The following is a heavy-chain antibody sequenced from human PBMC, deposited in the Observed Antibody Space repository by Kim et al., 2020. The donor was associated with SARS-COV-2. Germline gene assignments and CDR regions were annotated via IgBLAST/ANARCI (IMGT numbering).Heavy chain of an antibody. CDR1: GFTVSSNY. D-gene: IGHD3-10*01. Sequence: GGSLRLSCAASGFTVSSNYMSWVRQAPGKGLEWVSVIYSGGSTYYADSVKGRFTISRDNSENTLYLQMNSLRAEDTAVYYCARDRHGLLWFGGSYYYGMDVWGQGTTVTVSS. V-gene: IGHV3-66*01. J-gene: IGHJ6*02. CDR3: ARDRHGLLWFGGSYYYGMDV. CDR2: IYSGGST.